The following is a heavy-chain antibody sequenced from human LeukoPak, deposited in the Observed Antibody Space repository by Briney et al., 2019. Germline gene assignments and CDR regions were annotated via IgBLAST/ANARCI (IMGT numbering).Heavy chain of an antibody. CDR2: INPNSGGT. Sequence: ASVKVSCKASGYTFTGYYMHWVRQAPGQGLEWMGWINPNSGGTNYAQKFQGRVTMTRDTSISTAYMELSRLSSDDTAVYYCAREIAASGTTAYYYMDVWGKGTTVTVSS. CDR1: GYTFTGYY. D-gene: IGHD6-13*01. J-gene: IGHJ6*03. CDR3: AREIAASGTTAYYYMDV. V-gene: IGHV1-2*02.